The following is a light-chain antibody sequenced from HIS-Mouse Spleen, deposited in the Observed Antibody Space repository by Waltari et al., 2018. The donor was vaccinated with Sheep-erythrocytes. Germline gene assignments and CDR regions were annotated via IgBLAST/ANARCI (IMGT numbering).Light chain of an antibody. Sequence: QSALIQPPSVSGSPGQSVTISCSGSSSNIGSNYVYWYQQLPGTAPKLLIYRNNQRPSGFPDRFSGSKSGTSASLAISGLRSEDEADYYCAAWDDSLSGPVFGGGTKLTVL. CDR2: RNN. CDR3: AAWDDSLSGPV. CDR1: SSNIGSNY. J-gene: IGLJ3*02. V-gene: IGLV1-47*01.